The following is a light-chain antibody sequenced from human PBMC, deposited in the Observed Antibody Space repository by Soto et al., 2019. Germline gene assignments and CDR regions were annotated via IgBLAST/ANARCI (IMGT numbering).Light chain of an antibody. V-gene: IGKV3-20*01. CDR3: QQHGGSPPT. J-gene: IGKJ4*01. Sequence: EIVLTQSPGTLSLSPGERATLSCRASQSVSSNYLAWYQRKPGQAPRLLIYGASSRATDIPNRFSGSGSGTDFTLTITSLEPEAFAVYFCQQHGGSPPTFGRGTKVEIK. CDR1: QSVSSNY. CDR2: GAS.